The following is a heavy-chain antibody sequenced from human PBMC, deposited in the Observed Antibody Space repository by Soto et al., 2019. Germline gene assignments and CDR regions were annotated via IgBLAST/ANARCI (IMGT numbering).Heavy chain of an antibody. CDR2: ISGSGGIT. CDR3: AKVKVSRYSSSHLDY. CDR1: GFTFSSYA. J-gene: IGHJ4*02. V-gene: IGHV3-23*01. D-gene: IGHD6-6*01. Sequence: EVQLLESGGGLVQPGGSLRLSCAASGFTFSSYAMSWVRQAPGKGLEWVSAISGSGGITYYADSVKGRFTISRDNSKNTLYLQMNSLRAEDTAVYYCAKVKVSRYSSSHLDYWGQGTLVTVSS.